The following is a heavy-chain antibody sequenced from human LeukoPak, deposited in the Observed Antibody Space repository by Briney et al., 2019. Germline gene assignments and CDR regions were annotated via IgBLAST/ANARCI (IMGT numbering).Heavy chain of an antibody. CDR2: MNPNSGNT. Sequence: ASVKVSCKASGYTFTSYDINWVRQATGQGLEWMGWMNPNSGNTGYAQKLQGRVTMTTDTSTSTAYMELRSLRSDDTAVYYCATDTAGLFDYWGQGTLVTVSS. V-gene: IGHV1-8*01. CDR3: ATDTAGLFDY. CDR1: GYTFTSYD. D-gene: IGHD6-13*01. J-gene: IGHJ4*02.